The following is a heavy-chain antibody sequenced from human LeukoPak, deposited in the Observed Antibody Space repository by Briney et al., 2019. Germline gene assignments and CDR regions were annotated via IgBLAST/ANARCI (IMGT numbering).Heavy chain of an antibody. CDR3: ARVRYTAMVTIFDY. V-gene: IGHV4-59*01. J-gene: IGHJ4*02. Sequence: SATLSLPFTVSCGSIISYYWSWSRRPPGKGGEGIGYIYYSGSTNYNPSLKRRGTISVDTSKNQFSLKLSSVTAADTAVYYCARVRYTAMVTIFDYWGQGTLVTVSS. CDR2: IYYSGST. D-gene: IGHD5-18*01. CDR1: CGSIISYY.